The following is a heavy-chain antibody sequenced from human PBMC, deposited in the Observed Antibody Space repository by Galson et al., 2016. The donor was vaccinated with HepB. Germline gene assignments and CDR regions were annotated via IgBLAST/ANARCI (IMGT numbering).Heavy chain of an antibody. Sequence: ETLSLTCGVSGASISSSSWWSWVRQTPGKGLEWIGEVYLGGSTNYNPSLRSRATISLDKSRSQFSLNLTSVTAADTAMYYCARDLRSPVDHWGQGTLVTVSS. CDR3: ARDLRSPVDH. CDR2: VYLGGST. CDR1: GASISSSSW. D-gene: IGHD3-3*01. J-gene: IGHJ1*01. V-gene: IGHV4-4*02.